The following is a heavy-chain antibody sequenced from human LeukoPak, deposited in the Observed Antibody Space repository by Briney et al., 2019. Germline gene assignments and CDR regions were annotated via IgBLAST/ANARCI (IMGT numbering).Heavy chain of an antibody. J-gene: IGHJ4*02. CDR1: GFTFSSYA. V-gene: IGHV3-30-3*01. CDR3: ARDKSRSGYYY. CDR2: ISYDGSNK. D-gene: IGHD3-22*01. Sequence: GGSLRLSCAASGFTFSSYAMHWVRQAPGKGLEWVAVISYDGSNKYYADSVKGRFTISRDNSKNTLFLQMNSLRGEDTAVYYCARDKSRSGYYYWGQGTLVTVSS.